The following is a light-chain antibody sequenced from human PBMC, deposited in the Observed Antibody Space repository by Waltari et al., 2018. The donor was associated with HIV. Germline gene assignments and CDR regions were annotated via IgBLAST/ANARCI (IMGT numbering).Light chain of an antibody. V-gene: IGLV2-14*03. CDR3: SSYTRSTTLDAV. Sequence: QSALTQPASVSGSPGQSITISCSGTNSDVGGYNYVSWYQQPPGKAPKLIIFDVSHRPSGISNRFSGSKSGNTASLTISGLQAEDEADYYCSSYTRSTTLDAVFGTGTKVSVL. CDR1: NSDVGGYNY. CDR2: DVS. J-gene: IGLJ1*01.